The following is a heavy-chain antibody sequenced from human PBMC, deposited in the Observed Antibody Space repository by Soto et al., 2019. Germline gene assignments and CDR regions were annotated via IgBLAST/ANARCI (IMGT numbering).Heavy chain of an antibody. Sequence: QVQLVQSGAEVKKPGASVKVSCKASGYTFTGYYMHWVRQAPGQGLECMGLINPNSGGPNYAQKIQGRVTMTRDTAISTAYMELSRLRSDDTAVYYCAREEATVEFDYWGQGTLVTVSS. CDR2: INPNSGGP. CDR3: AREEATVEFDY. J-gene: IGHJ4*02. V-gene: IGHV1-2*02. CDR1: GYTFTGYY. D-gene: IGHD4-17*01.